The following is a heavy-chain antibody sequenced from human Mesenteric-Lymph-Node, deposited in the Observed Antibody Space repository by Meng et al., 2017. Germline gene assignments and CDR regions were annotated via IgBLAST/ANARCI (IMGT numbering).Heavy chain of an antibody. CDR2: IYYSGST. D-gene: IGHD6-19*01. CDR1: GGSITSSSYY. Sequence: QLQLQESGPGLLKLSETLSLTGTVSGGSITSSSYYWGWIRQPPGKGLEWIGSIYYSGSTYYNPSLKSRVTISVDTSKNQFSLKLSSVTAADTAVYYCARIAVAGTFDYWGQGTLVTVSS. V-gene: IGHV4-39*01. J-gene: IGHJ4*02. CDR3: ARIAVAGTFDY.